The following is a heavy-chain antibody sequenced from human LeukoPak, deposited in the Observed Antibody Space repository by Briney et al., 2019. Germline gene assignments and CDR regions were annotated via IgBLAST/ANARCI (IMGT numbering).Heavy chain of an antibody. J-gene: IGHJ6*02. CDR3: ARGVDWTWHYGMDV. V-gene: IGHV1-8*01. CDR1: GYTFTSYD. D-gene: IGHD3-9*01. Sequence: ASVNVSCKASGYTFTSYDINWVRQATGQGLEWMGWMNPNSGNTGYAQKFQGRVTMTRNTSISTAYMELSSLRSEDTAVYYCARGVDWTWHYGMDVWGQGTTVTVSS. CDR2: MNPNSGNT.